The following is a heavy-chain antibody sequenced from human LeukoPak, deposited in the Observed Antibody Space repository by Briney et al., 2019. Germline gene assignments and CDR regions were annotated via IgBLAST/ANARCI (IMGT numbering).Heavy chain of an antibody. J-gene: IGHJ4*02. CDR1: GFTFNNAW. V-gene: IGHV3-7*01. CDR2: IKQDGSEK. D-gene: IGHD2-2*01. CDR3: ARGDVVVPAPLAY. Sequence: GGSLRLSCVDSGFTFNNAWMSWVRQAPGKGLEWVANIKQDGSEKYYVDSVKGRFTISRDNAKNSLYLQMNSLRAEDTAVYYCARGDVVVPAPLAYWGQGTLVTVSS.